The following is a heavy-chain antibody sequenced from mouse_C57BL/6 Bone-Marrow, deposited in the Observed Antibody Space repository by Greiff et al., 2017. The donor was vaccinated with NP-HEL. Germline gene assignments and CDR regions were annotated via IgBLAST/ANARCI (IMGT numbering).Heavy chain of an antibody. CDR1: GFNIKDYY. D-gene: IGHD2-1*01. CDR2: IDPEDGDT. Sequence: EVKLLESGAELVRPGASVKLSCTASGFNIKDYYMHWVKQRPEQGLEWIGRIDPEDGDTEYAPKFQGKATMTADTSSNTAYLQLSSLNSEDTAVYYCTTGGNYGDWYFDVWGTGTTVTVSS. J-gene: IGHJ1*03. CDR3: TTGGNYGDWYFDV. V-gene: IGHV14-1*01.